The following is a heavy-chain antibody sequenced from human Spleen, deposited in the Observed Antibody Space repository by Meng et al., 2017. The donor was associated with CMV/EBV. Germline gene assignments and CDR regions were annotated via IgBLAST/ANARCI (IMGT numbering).Heavy chain of an antibody. CDR2: IFYSGSI. V-gene: IGHV4-59*02. J-gene: IGHJ6*02. D-gene: IGHD6-6*01. Sequence: SETLSLTCTVSGGSVTTYYWSWIRQPPGKGLEWIAYIFYSGSINYNPSLKSRVTISVDTSKNQFSLKLSSVTAADTAVYYCAGASSSFSYYYYDMDVWGQGTTVTVSS. CDR3: AGASSSFSYYYYDMDV. CDR1: GGSVTTYY.